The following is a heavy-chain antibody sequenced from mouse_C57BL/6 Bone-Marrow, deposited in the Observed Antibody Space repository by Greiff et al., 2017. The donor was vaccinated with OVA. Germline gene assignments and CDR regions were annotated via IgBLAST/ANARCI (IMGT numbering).Heavy chain of an antibody. CDR1: GYAFSSSW. J-gene: IGHJ1*03. Sequence: QVQLQQSGPELVKPGASVKISCKASGYAFSSSWMNWVKQRPGKGLEWIGRIYPGDGDTKYNGKFKGKATLTADKSSSTAYMQLSSLTSEDSAVYFCARCGTTVVATKTFDVWGTGTTVTVSS. CDR2: IYPGDGDT. D-gene: IGHD1-1*01. V-gene: IGHV1-82*01. CDR3: ARCGTTVVATKTFDV.